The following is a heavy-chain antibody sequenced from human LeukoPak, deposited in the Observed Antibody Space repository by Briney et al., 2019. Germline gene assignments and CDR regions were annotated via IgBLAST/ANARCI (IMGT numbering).Heavy chain of an antibody. Sequence: PGGSLRLSCAASGFTVSSNYMSWVRQAPGKGLEWVSVIYSGGSTYYADSVKGRFTISRDNSKNTLYLQMNSLRAEDTAVYYCARGEGHTYYYYGMDVWGQGTTVTVSS. CDR2: IYSGGST. D-gene: IGHD1-26*01. J-gene: IGHJ6*02. CDR1: GFTVSSNY. V-gene: IGHV3-66*01. CDR3: ARGEGHTYYYYGMDV.